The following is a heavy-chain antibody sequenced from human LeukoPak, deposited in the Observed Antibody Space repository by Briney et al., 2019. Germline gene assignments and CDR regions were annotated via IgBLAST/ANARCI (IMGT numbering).Heavy chain of an antibody. CDR3: AKGTYGSGSYSQDY. CDR2: ISGSGGST. V-gene: IGHV3-23*01. D-gene: IGHD3-10*01. Sequence: GESLKISCKGSGYSFTSYWIGWVRQAPGKGLEWVSAISGSGGSTHYADSVKGRFTISRDNSKNTLYLQMNSLRAEDTAVYYCAKGTYGSGSYSQDYWGQGTLVTVSS. CDR1: GYSFTSYW. J-gene: IGHJ4*02.